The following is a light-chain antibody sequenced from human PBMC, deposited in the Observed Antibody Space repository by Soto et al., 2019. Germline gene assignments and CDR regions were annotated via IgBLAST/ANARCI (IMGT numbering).Light chain of an antibody. CDR2: EVS. J-gene: IGLJ1*01. Sequence: QSALAQPASVSGSPGQSIAISCTGTSSDIGAYDYVSWYQQFPDKPPKLIMYEVSHRPSGVSDRFSGSKSVNTATLTISRLQAEDEADYYSSSYTRSSTRVFGTGTKVT. CDR3: SSYTRSSTRV. CDR1: SSDIGAYDY. V-gene: IGLV2-14*03.